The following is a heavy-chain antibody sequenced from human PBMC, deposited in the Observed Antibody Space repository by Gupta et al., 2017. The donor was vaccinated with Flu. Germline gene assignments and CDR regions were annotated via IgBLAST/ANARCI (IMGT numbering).Heavy chain of an antibody. CDR3: ARTSRYFDWHLLLDY. V-gene: IGHV3-48*01. Sequence: APGKGLEWVSYISSSSSTIYYADSVKGRFTISRDNAKNSLYLQMNSLRAEDTAVYYCARTSRYFDWHLLLDYWGQGTLVTVSS. CDR2: ISSSSSTI. D-gene: IGHD3-9*01. J-gene: IGHJ4*02.